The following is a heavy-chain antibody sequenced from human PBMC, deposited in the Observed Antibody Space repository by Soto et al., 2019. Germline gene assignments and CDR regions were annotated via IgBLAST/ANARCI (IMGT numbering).Heavy chain of an antibody. CDR1: GYTFTNFG. V-gene: IGHV1-18*01. D-gene: IGHD3-16*01. CDR3: ARGGTQIDY. J-gene: IGHJ4*02. Sequence: ASVKVSCKASGYTFTNFGISWVRQAPGQGLEWMGWISAYNGNTNYAQNFQGRVTMTTDTSTSTAYMELRSLRSDETAGYYCARGGTQIDYWGQGTLVTVSS. CDR2: ISAYNGNT.